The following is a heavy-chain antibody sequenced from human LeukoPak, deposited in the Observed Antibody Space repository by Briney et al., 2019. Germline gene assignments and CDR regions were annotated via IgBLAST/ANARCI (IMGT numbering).Heavy chain of an antibody. J-gene: IGHJ5*02. D-gene: IGHD6-13*01. CDR1: GGSFSGYY. CDR3: ARSAWQLVRWFDP. CDR2: INHSGST. Sequence: SETLSLTCAVYGGSFSGYYWSWIRQPPGKGLEWIGEINHSGSTNYNPSLKSRATISVDTSKNQFSLKLSSVTAADTAVYYCARSAWQLVRWFDPWGQGTLVTVSS. V-gene: IGHV4-34*01.